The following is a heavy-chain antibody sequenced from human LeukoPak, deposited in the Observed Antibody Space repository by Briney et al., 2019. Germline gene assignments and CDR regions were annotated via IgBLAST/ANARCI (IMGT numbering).Heavy chain of an antibody. V-gene: IGHV1-2*02. J-gene: IGHJ4*02. CDR1: GYTFTGYY. CDR2: INPNSGGT. Sequence: ASVKVSCKASGYTFTGYYMHWVRQAPGQGLEWMGWINPNSGGTNYAQKFQGRVTMTRDTSISTAYMELSRLRSDDTAVYYCAREVVVAATGFDYWGQGTLVTVS. D-gene: IGHD2-15*01. CDR3: AREVVVAATGFDY.